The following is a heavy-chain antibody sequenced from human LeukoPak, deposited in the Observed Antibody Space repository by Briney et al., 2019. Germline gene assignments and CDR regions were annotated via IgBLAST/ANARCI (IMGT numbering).Heavy chain of an antibody. D-gene: IGHD3-9*01. J-gene: IGHJ6*03. V-gene: IGHV3-21*01. CDR2: ISTSSSYI. CDR1: GFTFSSYT. Sequence: GGSLRLSCAASGFTFSSYTMNWVRQAPGKGLEWVSSISTSSSYIYYADSVKGRFTISRDNAKNSLYLQMNSLRAEDTAVYYCARTPTDYEIVTTYYYYYMDVWGKGTTVTVSS. CDR3: ARTPTDYEIVTTYYYYYMDV.